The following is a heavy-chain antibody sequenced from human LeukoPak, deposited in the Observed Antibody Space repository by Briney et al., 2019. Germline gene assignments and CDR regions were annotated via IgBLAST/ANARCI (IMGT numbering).Heavy chain of an antibody. CDR1: GYTFTSYD. CDR3: ARGPLLGYCSGGSCQSGMDV. CDR2: MNPNSGNT. D-gene: IGHD2-15*01. V-gene: IGHV1-8*01. J-gene: IGHJ6*02. Sequence: ASVKVSCKASGYTFTSYDINWVRQATGQGLEWMGWMNPNSGNTGYAQKFQGRVTMTRNTSIRTAYMELSSLRSEDTAVYYCARGPLLGYCSGGSCQSGMDVWGQGTTVTVSS.